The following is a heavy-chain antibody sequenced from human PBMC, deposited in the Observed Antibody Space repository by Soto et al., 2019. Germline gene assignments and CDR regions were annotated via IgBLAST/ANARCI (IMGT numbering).Heavy chain of an antibody. D-gene: IGHD4-17*01. J-gene: IGHJ4*02. CDR1: GASTGSGGYY. Sequence: QVQLQESGPGLVKTSQTLSLTCTVSGASTGSGGYYWSWIRQHPGEGLEWIGYIYYTGSTYYSPSLKSRASISVDTSKNQFSLNLDSVTAADTAVYYCARADYGDRGLAFDSWGQGTLVTVSS. CDR2: IYYTGST. V-gene: IGHV4-31*03. CDR3: ARADYGDRGLAFDS.